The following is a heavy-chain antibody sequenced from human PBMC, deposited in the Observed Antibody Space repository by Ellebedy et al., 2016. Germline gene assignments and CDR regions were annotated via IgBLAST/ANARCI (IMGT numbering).Heavy chain of an antibody. CDR2: ISAYNGNT. V-gene: IGHV1-18*01. D-gene: IGHD3-22*01. CDR3: AREGTYDSSGYYTSAFDY. Sequence: ASVKVSCKASGGTFSSYAISWVRQAPGQGLEWMGWISAYNGNTNYAQKLQGRVTMTTDTSTSTAYMELRSLRSDDTAVYYCAREGTYDSSGYYTSAFDYWGQGTLVTVSS. J-gene: IGHJ4*02. CDR1: GGTFSSYA.